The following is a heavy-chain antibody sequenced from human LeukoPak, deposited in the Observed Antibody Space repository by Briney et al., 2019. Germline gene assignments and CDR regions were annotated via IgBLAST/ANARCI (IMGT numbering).Heavy chain of an antibody. CDR3: ARRDSSGYYSHFDY. J-gene: IGHJ4*02. Sequence: GGSLRLSCAASGFTFSDYYMSWIRQAPGQGLEWVSKIIISGSTIYYAYSLKGRFTISRDNAKNSLYLKMNSLRDEDTAVYSCARRDSSGYYSHFDYWGQGTLVTVSS. D-gene: IGHD3-22*01. CDR1: GFTFSDYY. CDR2: IIISGSTI. V-gene: IGHV3-11*04.